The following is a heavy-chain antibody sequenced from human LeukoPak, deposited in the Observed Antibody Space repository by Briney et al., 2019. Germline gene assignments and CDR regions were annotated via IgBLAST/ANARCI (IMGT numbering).Heavy chain of an antibody. V-gene: IGHV4-59*11. CDR3: ASARGEGWSRYYPLFDY. Sequence: PSETLSLTCTVSGASISSHYWTCIRQPPGKRLECIGYTYYRWSTYYNPSLESRVTISVDPSKNQFSLTLNSVDAADTAVYYCASARGEGWSRYYPLFDYWGQGTLVTVSA. D-gene: IGHD3-3*01. CDR1: GASISSHY. CDR2: TYYRWST. J-gene: IGHJ4*02.